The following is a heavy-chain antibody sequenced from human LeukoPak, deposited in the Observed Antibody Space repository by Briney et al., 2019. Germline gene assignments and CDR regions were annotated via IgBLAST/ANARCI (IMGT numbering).Heavy chain of an antibody. CDR2: IYNSEST. V-gene: IGHV4-39*07. Sequence: SSETLSLTCTVSGGSISSSSYYWDWIRQPPGKGLEWIGSIYNSESTYYNPSLKSRVTISVDTSKNQFSLKLSSVTAADTAVYYCARGGSGTNGGDFGVAFDIWGQGTMVTVSS. CDR1: GGSISSSSYY. CDR3: ARGGSGTNGGDFGVAFDI. J-gene: IGHJ3*02. D-gene: IGHD1-26*01.